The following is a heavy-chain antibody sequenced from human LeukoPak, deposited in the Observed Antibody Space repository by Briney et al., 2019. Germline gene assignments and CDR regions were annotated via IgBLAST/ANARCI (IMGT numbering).Heavy chain of an antibody. CDR3: ARARYYYYYYMDV. CDR2: INHSGST. CDR1: GGSFSGYY. Sequence: SETLSLTCAVYGGSFSGYYWSWIRQPPGKGLEWIGEINHSGSTNYNPSLKSRVTISVDTSKNQFSLKLSSVTAADTAVYYCARARYYYYYYMDVWGKGTTVTVSS. V-gene: IGHV4-34*01. J-gene: IGHJ6*03.